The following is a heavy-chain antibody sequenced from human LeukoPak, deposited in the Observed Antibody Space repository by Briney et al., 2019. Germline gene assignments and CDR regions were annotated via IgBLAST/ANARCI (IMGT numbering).Heavy chain of an antibody. V-gene: IGHV3-48*01. J-gene: IGHJ4*02. D-gene: IGHD6-13*01. Sequence: GGSLRLSCAASGFTFSDYSMHWVRQAPGKGLEWISYISSSSSTIYYADSVKGRFTISRDNAKNSLYLQMNSLRAEDTAVYYCARDFSGYSSKWGQGTLVTVSS. CDR2: ISSSSSTI. CDR3: ARDFSGYSSK. CDR1: GFTFSDYS.